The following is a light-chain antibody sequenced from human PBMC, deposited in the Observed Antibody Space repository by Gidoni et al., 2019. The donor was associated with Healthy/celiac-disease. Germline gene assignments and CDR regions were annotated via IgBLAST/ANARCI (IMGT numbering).Light chain of an antibody. Sequence: ELVMPQSPATLSVSPGERAPLSCRASQSVSSNLAWYQQKPGQAPRLLIYGASTRATGIPARFSGSGSGTEFTLTISSLQSEDFAVYYCQQYNNWPLFGQGTKVEIK. CDR3: QQYNNWPL. V-gene: IGKV3-15*01. CDR2: GAS. J-gene: IGKJ1*01. CDR1: QSVSSN.